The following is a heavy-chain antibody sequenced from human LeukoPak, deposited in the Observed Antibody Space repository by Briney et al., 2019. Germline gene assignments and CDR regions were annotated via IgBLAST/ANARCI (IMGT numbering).Heavy chain of an antibody. CDR2: ISGSGGST. CDR1: GFTFSSYA. CDR3: ARDFTGWHLY. V-gene: IGHV3-23*01. D-gene: IGHD6-19*01. J-gene: IGHJ4*02. Sequence: GGSLRLSCAASGFTFSSYAMSWVRQAPGKGLEWVSAISGSGGSTYYADSVKGRFTISRDNAKNSLYLQMNSLRAEDTAVYYCARDFTGWHLYWGQGTLVTVSS.